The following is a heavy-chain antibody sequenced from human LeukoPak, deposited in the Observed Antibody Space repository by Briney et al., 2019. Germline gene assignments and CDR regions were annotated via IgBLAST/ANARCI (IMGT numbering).Heavy chain of an antibody. Sequence: ASVKVSCKASGYTFTRYHIHLVRQAPGQGLEWMGVINPSGGPATYAQKFQGRVTLTRDTSTTTVYMEVNSLRSDDTAVYYCAKDGVVGARGYHFDYWGQGTLVTVSS. J-gene: IGHJ4*02. CDR3: AKDGVVGARGYHFDY. CDR2: INPSGGPA. CDR1: GYTFTRYH. D-gene: IGHD1-26*01. V-gene: IGHV1-46*01.